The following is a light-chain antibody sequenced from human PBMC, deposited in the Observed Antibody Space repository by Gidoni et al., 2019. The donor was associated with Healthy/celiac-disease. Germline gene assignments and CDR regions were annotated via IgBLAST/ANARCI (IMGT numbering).Light chain of an antibody. CDR2: LGS. J-gene: IGKJ5*01. V-gene: IGKV2-28*01. CDR3: MQALQTPPT. Sequence: DIVMTQSPLSLPVTPGEPASISCRSSQSLLHSNGYNYLDWYLQKPGQSPQLLIYLGSNRASGVPDRISGSGSGTDFTLKINRVEAEDVGVYYCMQALQTPPTFGQGTRLEIK. CDR1: QSLLHSNGYNY.